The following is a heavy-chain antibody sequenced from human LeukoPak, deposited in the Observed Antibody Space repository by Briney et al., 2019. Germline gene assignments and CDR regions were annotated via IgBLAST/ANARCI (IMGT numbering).Heavy chain of an antibody. D-gene: IGHD1-26*01. CDR2: IYYSGSA. V-gene: IGHV4-31*03. CDR1: GGSIRSGGYD. CDR3: ARRRGKWDVNWFDP. J-gene: IGHJ5*02. Sequence: SETLSFTCIVSGGSIRSGGYDWRWIRQDPGKGLGWIAYIYYSGSANYNPSLGNRVTISLDTSKYQFSLKLTSVTAADTAVYYCARRRGKWDVNWFDPWGTGTLVTVSS.